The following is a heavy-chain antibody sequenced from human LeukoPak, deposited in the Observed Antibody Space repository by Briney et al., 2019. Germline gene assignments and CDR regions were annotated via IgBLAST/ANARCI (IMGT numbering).Heavy chain of an antibody. Sequence: SETLSLTCTVSGGSISSSSYYWGWIRQPAGKGLEWIGRIYTSGSTNYNPSLKSRVTISVDTSKNQFSLKLSSVTAADTAVYYCARGVRLSTSRSIAARGYYFDYWGQGTLVTVSS. V-gene: IGHV4-61*02. J-gene: IGHJ4*02. CDR1: GGSISSSSYY. CDR2: IYTSGST. D-gene: IGHD6-6*01. CDR3: ARGVRLSTSRSIAARGYYFDY.